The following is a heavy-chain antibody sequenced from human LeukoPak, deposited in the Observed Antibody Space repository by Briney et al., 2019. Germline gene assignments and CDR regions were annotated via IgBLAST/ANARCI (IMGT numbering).Heavy chain of an antibody. CDR1: GFTFSSYA. V-gene: IGHV3-64*04. CDR2: ISNNGDST. D-gene: IGHD6-13*01. Sequence: GGSLRLSCSASGFTFSSYAMHWVRQAPGKGLEFVSAISNNGDSTFYADSVKGRFTISRDNSKNTLYLQMNSLRAEDTAVYYCARAEEGSSWYEVDYWGQGTLVTVSS. J-gene: IGHJ4*02. CDR3: ARAEEGSSWYEVDY.